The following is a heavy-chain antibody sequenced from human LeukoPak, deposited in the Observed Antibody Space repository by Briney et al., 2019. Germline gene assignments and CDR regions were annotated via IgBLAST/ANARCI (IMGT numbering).Heavy chain of an antibody. CDR2: ISSSSSYI. CDR1: GFSFGDYG. Sequence: GRSLRLSCEASGFSFGDYGMSWVRQAPGKGLEWVSSISSSSSYIYYADSVKGRFTISRDNAKNSLYLQMNSLRAEDTAVYYCARDQGGYDSSGYYYEPYYFGYWGQGTLVTVSS. J-gene: IGHJ4*02. D-gene: IGHD3-22*01. V-gene: IGHV3-21*01. CDR3: ARDQGGYDSSGYYYEPYYFGY.